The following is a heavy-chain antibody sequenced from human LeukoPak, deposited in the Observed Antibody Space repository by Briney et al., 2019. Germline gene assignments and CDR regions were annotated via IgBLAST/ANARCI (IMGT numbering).Heavy chain of an antibody. D-gene: IGHD6-19*01. CDR2: ISGSGGST. V-gene: IGHV3-23*01. J-gene: IGHJ4*02. CDR1: GFTFSSYA. CDR3: AKDPGGGSGRYYFDY. Sequence: PGGSLRLSCAASGFTFSSYAMSWVRQAPGKGLEWVSAISGSGGSTYYADSVKGRFTISRDNSKNTLYLQMNSLRAEDTAVYYCAKDPGGGSGRYYFDYWGQGTLVTVSS.